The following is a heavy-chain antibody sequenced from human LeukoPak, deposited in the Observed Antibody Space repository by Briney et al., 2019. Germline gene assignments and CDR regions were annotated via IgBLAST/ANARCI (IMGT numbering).Heavy chain of an antibody. Sequence: SETLSLTCAVYGVSFSGYYWSWIRQPPGKGLEWIGEINHSGSTNYNPSLKSRVTISVDTSKNQFSLELSSVTAADTAVYYCARRFRRGVYYYYYMDVWGKGTTVTISS. J-gene: IGHJ6*03. CDR2: INHSGST. CDR3: ARRFRRGVYYYYYMDV. CDR1: GVSFSGYY. D-gene: IGHD3-10*01. V-gene: IGHV4-34*01.